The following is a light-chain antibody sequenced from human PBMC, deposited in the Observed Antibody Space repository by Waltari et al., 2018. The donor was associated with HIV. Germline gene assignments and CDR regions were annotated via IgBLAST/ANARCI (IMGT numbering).Light chain of an antibody. J-gene: IGKJ1*01. V-gene: IGKV4-1*01. CDR3: QQYYITPPT. CDR2: WAT. Sequence: DVVMTQSPDALKGSLGERVTINCKSSQSVFSTSNKKSYLAWYQQRPGQTPNLLVYWATTRVSGVPARFSGSGSGTDFTLTFNNLQAEDAAIYYCQQYYITPPTFGQGTKVEI. CDR1: QSVFSTSNKKSY.